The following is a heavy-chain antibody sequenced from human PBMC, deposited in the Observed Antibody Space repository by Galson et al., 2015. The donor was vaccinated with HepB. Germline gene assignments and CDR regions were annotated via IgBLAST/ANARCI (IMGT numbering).Heavy chain of an antibody. Sequence: TLSLTCTVSGGSISSDDYYWSWVRQLPGRGLEWIGYIFYNGGAYYNPSLKSRLTISVDTSKNQFSLKLSSVTAADTAVYYCGRGKKGTLFVTYGKDVWGQGTTVTVSS. CDR2: IFYNGGA. V-gene: IGHV4-31*03. D-gene: IGHD3-3*01. CDR1: GGSISSDDYY. CDR3: GRGKKGTLFVTYGKDV. J-gene: IGHJ6*02.